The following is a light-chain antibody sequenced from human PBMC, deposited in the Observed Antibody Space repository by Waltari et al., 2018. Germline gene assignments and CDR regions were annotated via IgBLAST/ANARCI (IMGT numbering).Light chain of an antibody. J-gene: IGLJ2*01. CDR3: CSYAGKYTFV. CDR2: EVD. CDR1: IHDISSDNS. Sequence: QSALTQPRPVSVSHGQPVPISCTGTIHDISSDNSVSWYQHPPDNAPTLIIYEVDRRPAGVPYRFSASKSGITASLTISGLQSADEGDYYCCSYAGKYTFVFGGGTKLTV. V-gene: IGLV2-11*01.